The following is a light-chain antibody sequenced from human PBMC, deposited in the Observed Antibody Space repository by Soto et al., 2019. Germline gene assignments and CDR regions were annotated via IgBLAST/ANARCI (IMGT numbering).Light chain of an antibody. CDR2: GAS. V-gene: IGKV3-20*01. CDR3: QQYISSPFT. Sequence: EIVLTQSPGTLFLSPGERATLSCRASQTVSSSYLGWYQQKPGQSPRLLIYGASNRATGIPDRFSGSGSGTDFTLTISRLEPEDFAVYYCQQYISSPFTFGQGTILEI. CDR1: QTVSSSY. J-gene: IGKJ2*01.